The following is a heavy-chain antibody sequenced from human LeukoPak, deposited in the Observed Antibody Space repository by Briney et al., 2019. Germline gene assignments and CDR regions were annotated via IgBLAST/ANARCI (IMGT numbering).Heavy chain of an antibody. D-gene: IGHD2-8*02. CDR3: ARRTGCAGYYFIYL. V-gene: IGHV5-51*01. Sequence: GESLKFCKTGSGYTFTSYWNALVRQMPGKGLEWMGIIYADDSDTRYSPSLQGQVTMSADKSNTTDYMQWSSLKASDTAIYYCARRTGCAGYYFIYLGAKETTVTVSS. J-gene: IGHJ6*03. CDR2: IYADDSDT. CDR1: GYTFTSYW.